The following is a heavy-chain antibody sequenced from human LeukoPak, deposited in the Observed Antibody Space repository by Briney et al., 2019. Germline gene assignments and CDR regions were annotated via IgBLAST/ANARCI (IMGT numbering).Heavy chain of an antibody. CDR3: ARFPLEYSSSSAAFDI. J-gene: IGHJ3*02. V-gene: IGHV1-69*04. CDR1: GGTFSSYA. D-gene: IGHD6-6*01. CDR2: IIPILGIA. Sequence: ASVKVSCKASGGTFSSYAISWVRQAPGQGLEWMGRIIPILGIANYAQKFQGRVTITADKSTSTAYMELSSLRSEDTAVYYCARFPLEYSSSSAAFDIWGQGTMVTVSS.